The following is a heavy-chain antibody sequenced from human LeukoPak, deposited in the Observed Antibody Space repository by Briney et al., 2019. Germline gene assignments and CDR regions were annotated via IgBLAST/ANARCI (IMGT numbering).Heavy chain of an antibody. Sequence: SETLSLTCTVSGGSISSYYWSWIRQPPGKGLEWIGYIYYSGSTNYNPSLKSRVTISVDTSKNQFSLKLSSVTAADTAVYYCAREGVYYDSSGYYYDGHYFDYWGQGTLVTVSS. J-gene: IGHJ4*02. D-gene: IGHD3-22*01. CDR3: AREGVYYDSSGYYYDGHYFDY. CDR2: IYYSGST. CDR1: GGSISSYY. V-gene: IGHV4-59*01.